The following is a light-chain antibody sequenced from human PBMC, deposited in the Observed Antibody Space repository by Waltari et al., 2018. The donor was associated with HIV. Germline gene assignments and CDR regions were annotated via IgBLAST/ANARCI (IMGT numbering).Light chain of an antibody. Sequence: DIHLTQSPSFLSASVGDRVTITCWASQDSSNSVAWYQQRPGKAPKLLIYSTSTLQSGVPSRFRGSRSRTEFTLTIASLQAEDFATYFCQQLNTYPHTFGQGTKVEI. CDR2: STS. J-gene: IGKJ2*01. CDR3: QQLNTYPHT. V-gene: IGKV1-9*01. CDR1: QDSSNS.